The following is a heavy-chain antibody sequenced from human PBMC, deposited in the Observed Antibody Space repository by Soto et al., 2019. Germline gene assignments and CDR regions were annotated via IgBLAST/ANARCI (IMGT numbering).Heavy chain of an antibody. CDR1: GGSFSGYY. CDR3: ARGLSYGLYYYYYGTEV. D-gene: IGHD5-18*01. CDR2: INHSVST. V-gene: IGHV4-34*01. Sequence: SETLSLTCAVYGGSFSGYYWSWIRQPPGKGLEWIGEINHSVSTNYNPSLKSRVTISVDTPKNQFSLKLSSVTAADTAVYYCARGLSYGLYYYYYGTEVWGKGKTVTVSA. J-gene: IGHJ6*04.